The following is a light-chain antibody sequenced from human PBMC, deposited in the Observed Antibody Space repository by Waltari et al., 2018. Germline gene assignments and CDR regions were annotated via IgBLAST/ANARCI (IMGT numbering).Light chain of an antibody. Sequence: DIQMTQSPSSLSASVDDRVTITCRASKSISRYLNWYQQKPGKDPKLLIYAASSLQSGVPSRFSGSGSGTDFTRMIISLQPEDFATYYCQQGYSTPLTFGEGTKLDIK. CDR1: KSISRY. J-gene: IGKJ4*01. CDR2: AAS. CDR3: QQGYSTPLT. V-gene: IGKV1-39*01.